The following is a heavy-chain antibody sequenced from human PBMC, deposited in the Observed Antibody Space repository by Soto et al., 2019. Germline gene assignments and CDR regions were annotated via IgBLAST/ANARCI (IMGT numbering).Heavy chain of an antibody. J-gene: IGHJ3*02. CDR2: IKQDGSEK. CDR3: ARARIWFGELCGAFDI. Sequence: PGGSLRLSCAASGFTFSSYWMNWVRQAPGKGLEWVANIKQDGSEKYYVDSVKGRFTISRDNAKNSLYLQMNSLRAEDTAVYYCARARIWFGELCGAFDIWGQGTMVTVSS. V-gene: IGHV3-7*04. CDR1: GFTFSSYW. D-gene: IGHD3-10*01.